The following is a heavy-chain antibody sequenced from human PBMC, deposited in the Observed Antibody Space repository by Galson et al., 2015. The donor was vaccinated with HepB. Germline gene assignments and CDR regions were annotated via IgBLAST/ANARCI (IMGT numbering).Heavy chain of an antibody. CDR2: IIPIFGTA. V-gene: IGHV1-69*13. Sequence: SVKVSCKASGGTFSSYAISWVRQAPGQGLEWMGGIIPIFGTANYAQKFQGRVTITADESTSTAYMEPSSLRSEDTAVYYCARDLGAAAGWGWFDPWGQGTLVTVSS. D-gene: IGHD6-13*01. J-gene: IGHJ5*02. CDR3: ARDLGAAAGWGWFDP. CDR1: GGTFSSYA.